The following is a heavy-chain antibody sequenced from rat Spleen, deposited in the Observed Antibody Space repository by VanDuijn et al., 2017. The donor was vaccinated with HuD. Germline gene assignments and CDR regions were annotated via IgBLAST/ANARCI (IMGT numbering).Heavy chain of an antibody. CDR3: ANTYYGYWFAY. V-gene: IGHV5-29*01. CDR2: ISYDGSST. D-gene: IGHD1-9*01. Sequence: EVQLVESGGGLVQPGRSLKLSCVASGFTFSDYYMAWVRQAPTKGLEWVATISYDGSSTYYRDSVKGRFTISRDNAKSTLYLQMDSLRSEDTATYYCANTYYGYWFAYWGQGTLVTVSS. J-gene: IGHJ3*01. CDR1: GFTFSDYY.